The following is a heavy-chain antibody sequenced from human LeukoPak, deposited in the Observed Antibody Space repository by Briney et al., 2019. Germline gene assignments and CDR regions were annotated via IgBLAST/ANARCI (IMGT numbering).Heavy chain of an antibody. CDR3: ARGQIWFGELPSFDY. CDR1: GYTFTSYA. J-gene: IGHJ4*02. Sequence: ASVKVSCKASGYTFTSYAMHWVRQAPGQRLEWMGWINAGNGNTKYSQKFQGRVTITRDTSASTAYMELSSLRSEDTAVYYCARGQIWFGELPSFDYWGQGTLVTVSS. V-gene: IGHV1-3*01. CDR2: INAGNGNT. D-gene: IGHD3-10*01.